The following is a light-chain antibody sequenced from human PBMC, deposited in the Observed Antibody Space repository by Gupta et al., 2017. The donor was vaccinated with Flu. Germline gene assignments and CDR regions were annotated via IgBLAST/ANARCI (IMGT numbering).Light chain of an antibody. CDR3: CSYAGSYTWV. CDR1: SSDVGGYNY. V-gene: IGLV2-11*01. J-gene: IGLJ3*02. CDR2: DVS. Sequence: QSALTQPRSVSGSPGPSVTISCTGTSSDVGGYNYVSWYQQHPGKAPKLMIYDVSKRPSGVPDRFSGSKSGNTASLTISGLQAEDEADYCCCSYAGSYTWVFCGGTKLTVL.